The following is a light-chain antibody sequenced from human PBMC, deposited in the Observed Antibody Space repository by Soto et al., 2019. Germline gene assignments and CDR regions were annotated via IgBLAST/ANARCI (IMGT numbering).Light chain of an antibody. Sequence: EIVLTQSPGTLSLSPGERATPSFRASQSVSTSYLAWYRQRPGQAPRLLIYGASSRATGVPDRFSGSGSATDFTRTISRLEPEDFAVYYCQQHFNGPITFGQGTRLEIK. CDR2: GAS. J-gene: IGKJ5*01. CDR1: QSVSTSY. CDR3: QQHFNGPIT. V-gene: IGKV3D-20*02.